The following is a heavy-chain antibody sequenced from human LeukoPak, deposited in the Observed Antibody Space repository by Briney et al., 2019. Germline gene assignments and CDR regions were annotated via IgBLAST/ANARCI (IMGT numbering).Heavy chain of an antibody. Sequence: VGSLRLSCASSVFNFGNHYMNWVRQAPGKGLEWVSSISYSSSYIYYAASMDGRFTVFRDNAKNSVFLQLNNLRVDDTHGYYCDRRGIIHARSWDHWGQGTLVTVSS. CDR1: VFNFGNHY. V-gene: IGHV3-21*01. CDR3: DRRGIIHARSWDH. J-gene: IGHJ4*02. CDR2: ISYSSSYI. D-gene: IGHD1-20*01.